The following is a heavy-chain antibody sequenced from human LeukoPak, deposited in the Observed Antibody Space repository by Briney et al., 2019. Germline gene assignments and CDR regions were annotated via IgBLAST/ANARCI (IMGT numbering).Heavy chain of an antibody. CDR3: ARGGYCGGDCYFYY. V-gene: IGHV4-61*02. Sequence: SETLSLTCTVSGDSISSSSYYWSWIRQPAGKGLEWIGRIYTSGSTNYNPSLKSRVTISVDTSKNQFSLKLSSVTAADTAVYYCARGGYCGGDCYFYYWGQGTLVTVSS. CDR1: GDSISSSSYY. J-gene: IGHJ4*02. CDR2: IYTSGST. D-gene: IGHD2-21*02.